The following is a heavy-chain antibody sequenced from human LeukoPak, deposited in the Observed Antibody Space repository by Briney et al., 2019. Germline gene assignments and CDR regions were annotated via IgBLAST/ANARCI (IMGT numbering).Heavy chain of an antibody. V-gene: IGHV4-34*01. Sequence: PSETLSLTCAVYGASFSDFYWSWIRQPPGMGLEWIGEINHSGSTNHNPSPKRRLTISVDTSKNQLSLKLSSVTAADTAVYYCARVRTTVTTFKNYYYGMDVWGQGTTVTVSS. D-gene: IGHD4-17*01. J-gene: IGHJ6*02. CDR3: ARVRTTVTTFKNYYYGMDV. CDR1: GASFSDFY. CDR2: INHSGST.